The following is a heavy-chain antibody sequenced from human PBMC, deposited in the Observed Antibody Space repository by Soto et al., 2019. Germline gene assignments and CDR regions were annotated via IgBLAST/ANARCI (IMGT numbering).Heavy chain of an antibody. CDR2: IYTSGST. Sequence: PSETLSLTCTVSGGSLSSYYWSWIRQPAGKGLEWIGRIYTSGSTNSNPSLKSRVTMSVDTSKNQFSLKLSSVTAADTAVYYCASGSGTYYSSYGMDVWGQGTTVTVSS. CDR3: ASGSGTYYSSYGMDV. V-gene: IGHV4-4*07. CDR1: GGSLSSYY. D-gene: IGHD3-10*01. J-gene: IGHJ6*02.